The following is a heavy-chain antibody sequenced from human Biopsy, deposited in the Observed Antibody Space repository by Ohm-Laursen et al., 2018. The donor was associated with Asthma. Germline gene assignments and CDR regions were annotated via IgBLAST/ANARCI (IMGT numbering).Heavy chain of an antibody. D-gene: IGHD2-21*01. Sequence: SLRLSCTASGFTFSSYSMHWVRQAPERGPEYVSFIATDGSNKFYADSVKGRFTVSRDNSKHTLYLHMTGLRADDTGVYYCVKDDSAGYYYFDEWGQGAQGTGSS. CDR3: VKDDSAGYYYFDE. J-gene: IGHJ4*02. CDR2: IATDGSNK. V-gene: IGHV3-64D*08. CDR1: GFTFSSYS.